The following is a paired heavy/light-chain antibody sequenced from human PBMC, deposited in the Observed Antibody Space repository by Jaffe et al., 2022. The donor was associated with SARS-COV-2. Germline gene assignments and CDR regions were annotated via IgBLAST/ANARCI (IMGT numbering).Heavy chain of an antibody. CDR2: INPKNGDT. J-gene: IGHJ5*02. CDR1: GYTFSNKY. V-gene: IGHV1-2*02. Sequence: QVQLVQSGAEVKKPGASVRVSCKASGYTFSNKYMHWVRQAPGQGLEWVGWINPKNGDTDYAQRFKGRVTVTGDTSISTAYMELTRLTYDDTAVYYCASTGNYSWADHWGQGTLVTVSS. CDR3: ASTGNYSWADH. D-gene: IGHD3-10*01.
Light chain of an antibody. CDR2: EIS. J-gene: IGKJ1*01. CDR3: MQGTQFPWT. Sequence: DIVLTQTPLSSPVTLGQPASISCRSSQSLVHSNGNTYLSWLQLRPGQPPRLLIYEISNRFSGVPDRFSGSGAGTDFTLKINRVEAEDVGVYYCMQGTQFPWTFGQGTKVEIK. CDR1: QSLVHSNGNTY. V-gene: IGKV2-24*01.